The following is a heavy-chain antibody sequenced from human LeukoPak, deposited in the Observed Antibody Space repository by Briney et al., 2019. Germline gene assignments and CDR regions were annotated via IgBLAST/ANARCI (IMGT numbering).Heavy chain of an antibody. V-gene: IGHV1-2*02. Sequence: ASVKVSCKASGYTFTGYFMHRVRQAPGQGLEWMGWINPNSGGTNYAQKFQGRVTMTRDTSISTAYMELSRLRSDDTAVYYCARGRDYYDSSGMGYWGQGTLVTVSS. CDR2: INPNSGGT. D-gene: IGHD3-22*01. J-gene: IGHJ4*02. CDR3: ARGRDYYDSSGMGY. CDR1: GYTFTGYF.